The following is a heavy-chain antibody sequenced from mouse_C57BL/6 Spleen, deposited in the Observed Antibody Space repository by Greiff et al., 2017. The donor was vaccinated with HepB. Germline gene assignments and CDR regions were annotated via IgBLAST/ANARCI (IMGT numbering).Heavy chain of an antibody. CDR1: GYTFTRYW. V-gene: IGHV1-55*01. Sequence: QVQLKQPGAELVKPGASVKMSCKASGYTFTRYWITWVKQRPGQGLEWIGDIYPGSGSTNYNEKFKGKATLTVDTSSSTAYMQLSSLTSEDSAVYYCARSRDYDSGFAYWGQGTLVTVSA. D-gene: IGHD2-4*01. CDR3: ARSRDYDSGFAY. CDR2: IYPGSGST. J-gene: IGHJ3*01.